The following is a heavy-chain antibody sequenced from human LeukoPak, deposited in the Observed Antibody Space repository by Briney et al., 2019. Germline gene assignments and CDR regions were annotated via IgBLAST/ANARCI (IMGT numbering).Heavy chain of an antibody. D-gene: IGHD3/OR15-3a*01. CDR3: AKDGLLLNIYDHYYYYMDV. V-gene: IGHV3-30*02. CDR2: IRNDGRNE. J-gene: IGHJ6*03. Sequence: GGSLRLSCAASGFTFSSYSMNWVRQAPGKGLQWVAFIRNDGRNEYYADSVKGRFTISRDNSKNTVYLQMSSLRPEDTAVYYCAKDGLLLNIYDHYYYYMDVWGKGTTVTVSS. CDR1: GFTFSSYS.